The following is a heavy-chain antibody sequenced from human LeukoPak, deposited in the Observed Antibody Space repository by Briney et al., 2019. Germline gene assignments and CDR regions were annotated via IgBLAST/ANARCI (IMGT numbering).Heavy chain of an antibody. V-gene: IGHV3-23*01. CDR3: AGGDYDYFDY. CDR2: ISGFGT. J-gene: IGHJ4*02. CDR1: GFTFNIYT. Sequence: PGGSLRLSCAASGFTFNIYTMSWVRQAPGKGLEWVAVISGFGTFYADSVKGRFTISRDNAKNSLYLQMNSLRAEDTAVYYCAGGDYDYFDYWGQGTLVTVSS. D-gene: IGHD4-17*01.